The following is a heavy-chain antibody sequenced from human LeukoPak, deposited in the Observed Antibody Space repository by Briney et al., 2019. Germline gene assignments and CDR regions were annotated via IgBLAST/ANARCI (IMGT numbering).Heavy chain of an antibody. CDR3: VRDQGTWEYDY. CDR1: GFIFSSYE. Sequence: GGSLRLSCAASGFIFSSYEMNWVRQAPGKGLEWVSYINSGGSSIYYAVSVRGRFTIYRDNAKNSLYLQMNTLRAEDTAVYYCVRDQGTWEYDYWGQGTLVTVSS. D-gene: IGHD1-1*01. J-gene: IGHJ4*02. CDR2: INSGGSSI. V-gene: IGHV3-48*03.